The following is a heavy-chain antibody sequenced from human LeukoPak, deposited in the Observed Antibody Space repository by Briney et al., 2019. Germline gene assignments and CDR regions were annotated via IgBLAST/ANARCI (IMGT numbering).Heavy chain of an antibody. J-gene: IGHJ3*02. CDR1: GFTFSTYP. V-gene: IGHV3-23*01. CDR2: ISSGGTDT. D-gene: IGHD5-12*01. CDR3: VKDSVRGYSGYGNDGFEI. Sequence: PGGSLRLSCAASGFTFSTYPISWVRQAPGKGLEWVSAISSGGTDTYYADSVKGRFTISRDNSKNTLYLQMNSLRAEDTAVYYCVKDSVRGYSGYGNDGFEIWGQGTMATVSS.